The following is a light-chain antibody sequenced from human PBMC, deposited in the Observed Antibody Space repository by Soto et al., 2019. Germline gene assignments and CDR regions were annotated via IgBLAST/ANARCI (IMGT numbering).Light chain of an antibody. Sequence: DIQLTQSPSSLSASVGDRVTITCRASQAISSYLAWYQQKPGKVPELLIYATSTLQSGAPSRFSGSGSGTDFTLPISSLHPEDVATYYRHKYNHAPTFGGGTKVEIK. V-gene: IGKV1-27*01. CDR3: HKYNHAPT. J-gene: IGKJ4*02. CDR2: ATS. CDR1: QAISSY.